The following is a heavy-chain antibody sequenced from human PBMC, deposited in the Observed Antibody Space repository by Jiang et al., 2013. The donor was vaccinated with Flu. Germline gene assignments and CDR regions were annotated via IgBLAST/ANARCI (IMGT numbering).Heavy chain of an antibody. J-gene: IGHJ4*02. D-gene: IGHD3/OR15-3a*01. Sequence: QLLESGGDLVKPGGSLRLSCAASGFSFSDFYMSWIRQIPGKGLEWLSYTSGTGNTNYFADSVRGRLTVSRDNRKNILYLQMNSLSAEDSAVYYCARASGMRYLDWLLYPNTFDYWGQGTLVTVSS. CDR3: ARASGMRYLDWLLYPNTFDY. V-gene: IGHV3-11*01. CDR1: GFSFSDFY. CDR2: TSGTGNTN.